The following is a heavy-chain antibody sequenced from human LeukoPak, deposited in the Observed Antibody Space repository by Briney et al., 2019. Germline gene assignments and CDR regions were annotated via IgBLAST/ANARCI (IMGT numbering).Heavy chain of an antibody. Sequence: PGGSLRLSCTVSGFTFGDYAMSWVRQAPGKGLEWVGFIRSKAYGGTTEYAASVKGRFTISRDDSKSIAYLQMNSLKTEDTAVYYCTRYDILNGYYAFDYWGQGTLVTVSS. CDR1: GFTFGDYA. J-gene: IGHJ4*02. V-gene: IGHV3-49*04. CDR3: TRYDILNGYYAFDY. D-gene: IGHD3-9*01. CDR2: IRSKAYGGTT.